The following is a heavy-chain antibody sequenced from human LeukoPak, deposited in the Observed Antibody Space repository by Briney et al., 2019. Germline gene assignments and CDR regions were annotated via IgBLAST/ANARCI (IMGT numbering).Heavy chain of an antibody. J-gene: IGHJ3*02. Sequence: HPGGSLRLSCAASGFTFSNYAISWVRQAPGKGLEWVSGISGSGDSTYYADSVKGRFTISRDNAKNSLYLQMNSLRAEDTAVYYCARDGGGGYCSGGSCYDDAFDIWGQGTMVTVSS. CDR3: ARDGGGGYCSGGSCYDDAFDI. V-gene: IGHV3-23*01. CDR1: GFTFSNYA. CDR2: ISGSGDST. D-gene: IGHD2-15*01.